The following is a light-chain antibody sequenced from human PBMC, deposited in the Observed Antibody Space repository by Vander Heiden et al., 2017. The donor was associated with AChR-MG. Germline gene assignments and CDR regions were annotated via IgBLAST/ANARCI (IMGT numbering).Light chain of an antibody. CDR2: DDS. J-gene: IGLJ2*01. V-gene: IGLV3-21*02. Sequence: SYALTQPLSVGVVPGQTARIPSRGNNNGSKSVQWYQQKSCQAPELVVYDDSDRPSGIPKRFSGSNSRSTATLTISRVKAGDEADYYCQVWDNSSELPAFGGGTKLTVL. CDR1: NNGSKS. CDR3: QVWDNSSELPA.